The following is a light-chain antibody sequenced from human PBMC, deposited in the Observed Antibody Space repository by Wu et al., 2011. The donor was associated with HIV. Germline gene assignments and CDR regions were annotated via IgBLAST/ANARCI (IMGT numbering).Light chain of an antibody. CDR3: QQYNSYPWT. Sequence: EIVMTQSPATLSVSPGERATLSCRASQSVSSNLAWYQQKPGQAPRLLIYGASTRATGIPARFSGSGSGTEFTLTISSLQSEDFAVYYCQQYNSYPWTFGQGT. V-gene: IGKV3-15*01. CDR1: QSVSSN. CDR2: GAS. J-gene: IGKJ1*01.